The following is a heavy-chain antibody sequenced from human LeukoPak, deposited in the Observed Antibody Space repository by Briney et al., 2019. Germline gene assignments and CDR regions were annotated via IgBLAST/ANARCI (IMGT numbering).Heavy chain of an antibody. CDR1: GYTFSRDA. J-gene: IGHJ4*02. Sequence: GGSLRLSCAASGYTFSRDAMHWVRQAPGKGLEWVAVISYDGNNKKYADSVKGRFAISRDNSKNTLYLEMNSLRVEDTAVYYCTTLTRKLQLKLFDYWGQGTLVTVSS. V-gene: IGHV3-30*01. CDR2: ISYDGNNK. D-gene: IGHD2-15*01. CDR3: TTLTRKLQLKLFDY.